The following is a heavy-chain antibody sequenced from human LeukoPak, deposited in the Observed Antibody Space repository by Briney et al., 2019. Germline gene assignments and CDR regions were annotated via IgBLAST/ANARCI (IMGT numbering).Heavy chain of an antibody. J-gene: IGHJ6*04. CDR1: GFTFSSYN. CDR2: ISTSSSYI. Sequence: GGSLRLSCAASGFTFSSYNMNWVRQAPGKGLGWVSSISTSSSYIYYADSVKGRFTISRDNAKNSLYLQMNSLRAEDTAVYYCAELGITMIGGVWGKGTTVTISS. D-gene: IGHD3-10*02. V-gene: IGHV3-21*01. CDR3: AELGITMIGGV.